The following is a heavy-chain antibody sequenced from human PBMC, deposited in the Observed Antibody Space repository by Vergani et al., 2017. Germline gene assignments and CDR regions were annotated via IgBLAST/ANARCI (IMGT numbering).Heavy chain of an antibody. V-gene: IGHV3-30*03. CDR2: ISYDGRNK. D-gene: IGHD1-26*01. CDR1: GFTFSSYG. CDR3: ARDRKVGAIRRCVDY. J-gene: IGHJ4*02. Sequence: QVQLVESGGGVVQPGRSLRLSCAASGFTFSSYGMHWVRQAPGKGLEWVAVISYDGRNKYYADSVKGRFTISRDKSKNTLYLQMNSLRAEDTAVYYCARDRKVGAIRRCVDYWGQGTLVTVSS.